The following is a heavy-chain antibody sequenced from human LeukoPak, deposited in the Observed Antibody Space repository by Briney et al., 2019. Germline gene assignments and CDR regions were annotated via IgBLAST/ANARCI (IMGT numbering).Heavy chain of an antibody. V-gene: IGHV4-39*01. CDR1: GGSISSSSYY. J-gene: IGHJ4*02. CDR3: ARHGSGGEPNYYDSSGYYLGY. CDR2: IYYSGST. Sequence: SETLSLTCTVSGGSISSSSYYWGWIRQPPGKGLEWIGSIYYSGSTYYNPSLKSRVTISVDTSKNQFSLKLSSVTAADTAVYYCARHGSGGEPNYYDSSGYYLGYRGQGTLVTVSS. D-gene: IGHD3-22*01.